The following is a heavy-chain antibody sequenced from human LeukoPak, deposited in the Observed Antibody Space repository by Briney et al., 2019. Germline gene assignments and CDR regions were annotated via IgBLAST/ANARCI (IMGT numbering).Heavy chain of an antibody. J-gene: IGHJ4*02. V-gene: IGHV4-31*03. Sequence: SETLSLTCTVSGDSISNGVKYWSWIRQRPGRGREWIGYIYHSGRSYYNPSLKSRITMSVDTSKNQFSLNLGSVTAADKAVYYCARDQVECTGGTCQSRVGFDFWGQGTLVTVSS. D-gene: IGHD2-8*02. CDR3: ARDQVECTGGTCQSRVGFDF. CDR2: IYHSGRS. CDR1: GDSISNGVKY.